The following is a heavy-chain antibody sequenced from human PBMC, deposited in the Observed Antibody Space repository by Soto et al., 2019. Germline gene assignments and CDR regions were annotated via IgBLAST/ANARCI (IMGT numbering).Heavy chain of an antibody. V-gene: IGHV1-58*01. CDR3: AAVGSHYDILTGYYRGAFDI. J-gene: IGHJ3*02. CDR1: GFTFTSSA. CDR2: IVVGSGNA. D-gene: IGHD3-9*01. Sequence: SVKVSCKASGFTFTSSAVQWVRQARGQRLEWIGWIVVGSGNANYAQKFQERVTITRDMSTSTAYMELSSLRSEDTAVYYCAAVGSHYDILTGYYRGAFDIWGQGTMVTVSS.